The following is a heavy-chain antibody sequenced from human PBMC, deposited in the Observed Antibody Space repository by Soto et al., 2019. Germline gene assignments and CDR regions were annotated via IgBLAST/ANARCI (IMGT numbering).Heavy chain of an antibody. J-gene: IGHJ3*01. D-gene: IGHD3-3*01. V-gene: IGHV3-15*01. CDR3: NTIFGVVNYAFDL. Sequence: PGGSLRLSCVASEVTFKNAWLNWVRQAPGKGLEWVGRIKSEIDGGTADYGAAVKGRFDISRDDSKNTVSLQMNSLKTEGTAVYYCNTIFGVVNYAFDLWGQGTVVTVSS. CDR2: IKSEIDGGTA. CDR1: EVTFKNAW.